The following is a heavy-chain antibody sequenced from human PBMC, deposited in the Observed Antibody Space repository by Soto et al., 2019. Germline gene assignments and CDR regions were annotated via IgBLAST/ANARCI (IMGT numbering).Heavy chain of an antibody. CDR3: ARENRGYCSGGSCYSVMAYFDY. CDR2: ISAYNGNT. Sequence: GASVKVSCKASGYTFTSYGISWVRQAPGQGLEWMGWISAYNGNTNYAQKLQGRVTMTTDTSTSTAYMELRSLRSDDTAVYYCARENRGYCSGGSCYSVMAYFDYWGQGTLVTVSS. D-gene: IGHD2-15*01. CDR1: GYTFTSYG. V-gene: IGHV1-18*01. J-gene: IGHJ4*02.